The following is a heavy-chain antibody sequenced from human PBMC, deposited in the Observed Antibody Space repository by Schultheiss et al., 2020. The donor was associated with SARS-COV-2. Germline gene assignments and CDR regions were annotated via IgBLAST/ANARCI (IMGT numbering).Heavy chain of an antibody. CDR2: ISGNSDNT. CDR1: GLTFSSYA. D-gene: IGHD6-13*01. J-gene: IGHJ4*02. CDR3: VKSPAGRQYSSSWYSRVKGGHYYFDY. Sequence: GGSLRLSCAASGLTFSSYAMSWVRQAPGKGLEWVSSISGNSDNTYHADSVKGRFTISRDNSKNTLYLQRNSLRAEDTAIYYCVKSPAGRQYSSSWYSRVKGGHYYFDYWGQGTLVTVSS. V-gene: IGHV3-23*01.